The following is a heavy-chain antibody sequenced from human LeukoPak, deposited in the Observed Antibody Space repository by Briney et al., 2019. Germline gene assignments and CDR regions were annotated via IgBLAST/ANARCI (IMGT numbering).Heavy chain of an antibody. CDR2: IYHSGST. D-gene: IGHD2-2*01. CDR3: AGPASPLEV. V-gene: IGHV4-38-2*02. CDR1: GYSISSGYY. J-gene: IGHJ4*02. Sequence: SETLSLTCTVSGYSISSGYYWGWIRQPPGKGLEWIGSIYHSGSTYYNPSLKSRVTISVYTSKNQFSLKLSSVTAADTAVYYCAGPASPLEVWGQGTLVTVSS.